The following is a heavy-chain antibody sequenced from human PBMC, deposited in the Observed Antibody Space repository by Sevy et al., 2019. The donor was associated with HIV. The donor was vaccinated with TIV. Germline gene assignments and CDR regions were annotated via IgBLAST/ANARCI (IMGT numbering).Heavy chain of an antibody. D-gene: IGHD3-22*01. CDR3: AKEGLITRNRWRIES. J-gene: IGHJ4*02. Sequence: GGSLRLSCAASGFTFPTYAMSWVRQAPGKGLEWVSTISGSGGTTHYADSVKGRFTVYRDNFKITLFLQMNSLRAEDTAVYYSAKEGLITRNRWRIESWGQGTLVTVSS. CDR2: ISGSGGTT. CDR1: GFTFPTYA. V-gene: IGHV3-23*01.